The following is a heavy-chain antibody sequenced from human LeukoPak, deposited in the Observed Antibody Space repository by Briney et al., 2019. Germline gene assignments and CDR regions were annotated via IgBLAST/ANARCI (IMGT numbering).Heavy chain of an antibody. V-gene: IGHV4-34*01. D-gene: IGHD5-18*01. Sequence: SETLSLTCAVYGGSFSGYYWSWIRQPPGKGLEWIGEINHSGSTNYNPSLKSRVTISVDTSKNQFSLKLSSVTAADTAVYYCASSSYGYVDYWGQGTLVTVSS. J-gene: IGHJ4*02. CDR3: ASSSYGYVDY. CDR2: INHSGST. CDR1: GGSFSGYY.